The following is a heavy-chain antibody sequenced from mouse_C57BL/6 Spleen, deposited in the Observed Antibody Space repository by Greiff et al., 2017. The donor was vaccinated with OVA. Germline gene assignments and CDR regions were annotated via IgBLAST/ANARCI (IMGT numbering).Heavy chain of an antibody. D-gene: IGHD1-1*01. V-gene: IGHV5-17*01. CDR2: ISSGSSTI. J-gene: IGHJ2*01. CDR1: GFTFSDYG. Sequence: EVQVVESGGGLVKPGGSLKLSCAASGFTFSDYGMHWVRQAPEKGLEWVAYISSGSSTIYYADTVKGRFTISRDNAKNTLFLQMTSLRSEDTAMYYCARGIYYYGSSPYYFDYWGQGTTLTVSS. CDR3: ARGIYYYGSSPYYFDY.